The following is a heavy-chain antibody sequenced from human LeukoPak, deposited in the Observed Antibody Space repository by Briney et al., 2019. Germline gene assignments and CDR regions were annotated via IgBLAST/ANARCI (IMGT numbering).Heavy chain of an antibody. Sequence: AGSLRLACAASTFTFTSYAITWVRQAPGKWREWVSSVSGRGRGAITYYAGTVRGRFTISRDNPKNTLYLQMNSLRAEDTAVYYCEKVNGDRRGYKDYWGQGTLVTVSS. CDR1: TFTFTSYA. J-gene: IGHJ4*02. V-gene: IGHV3-23*01. CDR2: VSGRGRGAIT. D-gene: IGHD5-18*01. CDR3: EKVNGDRRGYKDY.